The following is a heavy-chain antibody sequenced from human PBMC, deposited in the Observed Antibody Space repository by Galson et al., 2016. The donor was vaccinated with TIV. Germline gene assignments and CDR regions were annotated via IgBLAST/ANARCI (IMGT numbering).Heavy chain of an antibody. Sequence: SVKVSCKASGYTFTGYFIHWVRQAPGQGLEWLGIINPSGGSTSYAQKFQGRVTMTRVTSTRAVYMELSSLRSEDTAVYYRARDGEVGSSDYDHWGQGTLVSVSS. D-gene: IGHD3-22*01. CDR1: GYTFTGYF. V-gene: IGHV1-46*01. CDR2: INPSGGST. J-gene: IGHJ4*02. CDR3: ARDGEVGSSDYDH.